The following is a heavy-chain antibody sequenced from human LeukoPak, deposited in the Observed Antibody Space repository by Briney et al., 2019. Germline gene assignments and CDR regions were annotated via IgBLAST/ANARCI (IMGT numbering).Heavy chain of an antibody. CDR2: ISPSGGST. D-gene: IGHD4-17*01. J-gene: IGHJ6*03. V-gene: IGHV1-46*01. Sequence: ASVKVSCKAFGYTFTSNYMHWVRQAPGQGPEWMGVISPSGGSTTYAQKFQGRVTLTRDMSTSTDYLELSSLRSEDTAVYYCARAGDYGDLLIPAGLNYYYYMDVWGKGTTVTISS. CDR3: ARAGDYGDLLIPAGLNYYYYMDV. CDR1: GYTFTSNY.